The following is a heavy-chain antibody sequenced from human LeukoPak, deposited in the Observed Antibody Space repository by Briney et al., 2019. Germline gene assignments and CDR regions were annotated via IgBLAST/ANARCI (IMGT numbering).Heavy chain of an antibody. CDR3: ARLGKLDGYLFDY. CDR1: GGSISSFY. CDR2: IYNSVTT. V-gene: IGHV4-59*08. D-gene: IGHD5-24*01. Sequence: SETLPLTCTVSGGSISSFYWSWIRQPPGKGLEWIAYIYNSVTTNYSPSLKSRVTISIDASKNQFSLNLSSVTAADTAVYYCARLGKLDGYLFDYWGQGTLVTVSS. J-gene: IGHJ4*02.